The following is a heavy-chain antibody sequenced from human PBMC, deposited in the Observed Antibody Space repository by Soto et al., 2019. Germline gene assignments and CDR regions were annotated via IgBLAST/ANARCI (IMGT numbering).Heavy chain of an antibody. D-gene: IGHD2-21*02. Sequence: PSDTLSLTCAVSGGSLSSGGYSWSWIRQPPGKGLEWIGYIYHSGSTYYNPSLKSRVTISVDRSKNQFSLKLSSVTAADTAVYYCARVAVTTGIRFDYWGQGTLVNVSS. CDR3: ARVAVTTGIRFDY. V-gene: IGHV4-30-2*01. CDR2: IYHSGST. CDR1: GGSLSSGGYS. J-gene: IGHJ4*02.